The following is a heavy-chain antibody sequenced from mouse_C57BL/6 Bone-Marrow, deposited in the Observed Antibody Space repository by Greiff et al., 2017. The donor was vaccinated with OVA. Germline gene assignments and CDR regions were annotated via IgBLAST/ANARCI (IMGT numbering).Heavy chain of an antibody. J-gene: IGHJ4*01. D-gene: IGHD2-3*01. CDR3: ASFYDGYPRAMDY. Sequence: EVMLVESGGGLVQPGGSLKLSCAASGFTFSDYYMYWVRQTPEKRLEWVAYISNGGGSTYYPDTVKGRFTISRDNAKNTLYLQMSRLKSEDTAMYYCASFYDGYPRAMDYWGQGTSVTVSS. V-gene: IGHV5-12*01. CDR2: ISNGGGST. CDR1: GFTFSDYY.